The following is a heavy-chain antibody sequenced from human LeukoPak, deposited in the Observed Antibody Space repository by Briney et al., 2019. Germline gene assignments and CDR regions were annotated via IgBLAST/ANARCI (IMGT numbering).Heavy chain of an antibody. CDR3: ARDRGAGRNGYDY. CDR2: IWYDGSNK. V-gene: IGHV3-33*08. D-gene: IGHD3-10*01. J-gene: IGHJ4*02. CDR1: GFTVSSNY. Sequence: GGSLRLSCAASGFTVSSNYMSWVRQAPGKGLEWVAVIWYDGSNKNHADSVKGRFSISRDNSKNTLYLQMNSLRAEDTAVYYCARDRGAGRNGYDYWGQGTLVTVSS.